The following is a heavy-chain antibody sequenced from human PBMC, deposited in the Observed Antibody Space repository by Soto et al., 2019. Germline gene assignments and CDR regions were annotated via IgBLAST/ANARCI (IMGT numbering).Heavy chain of an antibody. V-gene: IGHV4-30-4*01. Sequence: SGTLSLTCTVSGGSISSDVYYWSWIRQPPGKDLEWIGYISYSGSTYYNPSLKSRAIISVDTSENQFSLKVTSVTAADTAVYYCARVYYDTRGHADFDYWGQGTLVTVSS. CDR1: GGSISSDVYY. J-gene: IGHJ4*02. D-gene: IGHD3-22*01. CDR3: ARVYYDTRGHADFDY. CDR2: ISYSGST.